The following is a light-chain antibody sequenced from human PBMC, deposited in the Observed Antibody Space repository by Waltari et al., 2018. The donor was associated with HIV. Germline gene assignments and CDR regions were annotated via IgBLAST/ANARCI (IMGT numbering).Light chain of an antibody. CDR2: EVT. J-gene: IGLJ1*01. V-gene: IGLV2-23*02. CDR3: CSCPRSGIRYV. CDR1: SSNVGSDDY. Sequence: QSALTQPAPVSGSPGQSIITSCPGTSSNVGSDDYVSPYQQHPGEAPKLIIYEVTKRPSGVSNRFSGSKSGNTASLTISGLQAEDEADYYCCSCPRSGIRYVFGTGTKVTVL.